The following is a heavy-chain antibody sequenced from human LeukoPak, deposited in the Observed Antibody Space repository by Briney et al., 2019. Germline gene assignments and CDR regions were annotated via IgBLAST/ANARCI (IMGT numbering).Heavy chain of an antibody. CDR2: IYYSEST. V-gene: IGHV4-30-4*01. J-gene: IGHJ5*02. Sequence: PSQTLSLTCTVSGGSISSGDYYWSWIRQPPGKGLEWIGYIYYSESTYYNPSLKSRVTISVDTSKNQFSLKLSSVTAADTAVYYCARAPWTYYDILTGTNLRWFDPWGQGTLVTVSS. D-gene: IGHD3-9*01. CDR1: GGSISSGDYY. CDR3: ARAPWTYYDILTGTNLRWFDP.